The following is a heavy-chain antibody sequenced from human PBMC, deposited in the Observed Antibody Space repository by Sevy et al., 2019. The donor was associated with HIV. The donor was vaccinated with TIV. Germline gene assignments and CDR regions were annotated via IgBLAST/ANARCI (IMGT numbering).Heavy chain of an antibody. CDR2: FDPEDDEK. J-gene: IGHJ4*02. CDR3: ATSKDYYESSGDPFDY. CDR1: GYTLTQLS. D-gene: IGHD3-22*01. V-gene: IGHV1-24*01. Sequence: AAVKVSCKVSGYTLTQLSMHWVRQAPGKGLERTGSFDPEDDEKIYAQKLQGRLTMTEDTSTDTAYMELSSLRSEDTAVYYCATSKDYYESSGDPFDYWGQGTLVTVSS.